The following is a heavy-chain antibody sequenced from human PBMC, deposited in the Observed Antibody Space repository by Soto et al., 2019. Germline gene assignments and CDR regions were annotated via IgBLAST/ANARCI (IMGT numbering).Heavy chain of an antibody. CDR2: ISYDGSNK. J-gene: IGHJ4*02. D-gene: IGHD1-26*01. Sequence: GGSLRLSCAASGFTFSSYGMHWVRQAPGKGLEWVAVISYDGSNKYYADSVKGRFTISRDNFKNTLYLQMNSLRAEDTAVYYCAKELSGRGGFDYWGQGTLVTVSS. V-gene: IGHV3-30*18. CDR3: AKELSGRGGFDY. CDR1: GFTFSSYG.